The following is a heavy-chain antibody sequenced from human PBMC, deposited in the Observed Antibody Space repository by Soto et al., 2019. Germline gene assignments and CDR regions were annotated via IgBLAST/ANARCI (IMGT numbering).Heavy chain of an antibody. Sequence: ASVKVSCKASGYTFTSYAMHWVRQAPGQRLEWMGWINAGNGNTKYSQKFQGRVTITRDTSASTAYMELSSLRSEDTAVYYCARDTALVGATFSPSLDYWGQGTLVTVSS. V-gene: IGHV1-3*01. CDR1: GYTFTSYA. CDR2: INAGNGNT. D-gene: IGHD1-26*01. J-gene: IGHJ4*02. CDR3: ARDTALVGATFSPSLDY.